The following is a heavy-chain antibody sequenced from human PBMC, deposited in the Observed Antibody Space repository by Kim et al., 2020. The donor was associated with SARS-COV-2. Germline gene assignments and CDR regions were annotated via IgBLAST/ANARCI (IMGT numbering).Heavy chain of an antibody. CDR1: GFTFNSYA. V-gene: IGHV3-23*01. J-gene: IGHJ4*02. CDR3: AKTSSGWFFDY. Sequence: GGSLRLSCAASGFTFNSYAMPWVRQAPGKGLEWVSIIRYNGDRTFYADSVKGRFTISRDNSKNMLYLQMNSLRAEDTAVYYCAKTSSGWFFDYWGQGTLV. D-gene: IGHD2-15*01. CDR2: IRYNGDRT.